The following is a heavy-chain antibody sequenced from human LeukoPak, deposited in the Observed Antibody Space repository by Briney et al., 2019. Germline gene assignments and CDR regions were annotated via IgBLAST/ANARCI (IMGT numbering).Heavy chain of an antibody. Sequence: GGSLRLSCAASGFTFSGYWMNWVRQAPGKGLEWVANIKQDGSDKYYVDSVKGRFTISKDNAKNALYLQVNSLGAEDTAVYYCARDRDWVTDYWGQGTLVTVSS. CDR3: ARDRDWVTDY. CDR1: GFTFSGYW. CDR2: IKQDGSDK. D-gene: IGHD3-9*01. V-gene: IGHV3-7*03. J-gene: IGHJ4*02.